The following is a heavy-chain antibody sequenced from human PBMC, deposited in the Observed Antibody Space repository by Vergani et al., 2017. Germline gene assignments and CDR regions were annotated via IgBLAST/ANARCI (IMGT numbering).Heavy chain of an antibody. CDR1: GFTFSSYS. CDR3: ARDITMVRGVDYDAFDI. Sequence: EVQLVESGGGLVQPGGSLRLSCAASGFTFSSYSMNWVRQAPGKGLEWVSYISSSSSTIYYADSVKGRFPISRDNAKNSLYLQMNSLRDEDTAVYYCARDITMVRGVDYDAFDIWGQGTMVTVSS. V-gene: IGHV3-48*02. D-gene: IGHD3-10*01. CDR2: ISSSSSTI. J-gene: IGHJ3*02.